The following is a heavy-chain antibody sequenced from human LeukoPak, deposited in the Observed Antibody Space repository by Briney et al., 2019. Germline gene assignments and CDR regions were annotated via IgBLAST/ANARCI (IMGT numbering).Heavy chain of an antibody. Sequence: PSETLSLTCAVYGGSFSGYYWSWIRQPPGKGLEWIGEINHSGSTNYNPSLKSRVTISVDTSKNQFSLKLSSVTAADTAVYYCARRRATGYSYGYADWYFDLWGRGTLVTVSS. D-gene: IGHD5-18*01. J-gene: IGHJ2*01. CDR3: ARRRATGYSYGYADWYFDL. V-gene: IGHV4-34*01. CDR1: GGSFSGYY. CDR2: INHSGST.